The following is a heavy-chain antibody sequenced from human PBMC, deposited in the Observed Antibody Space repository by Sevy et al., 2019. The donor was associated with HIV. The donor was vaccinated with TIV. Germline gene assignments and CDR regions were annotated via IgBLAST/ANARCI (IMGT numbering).Heavy chain of an antibody. V-gene: IGHV4-59*01. D-gene: IGHD3-3*01. CDR1: GGSISSYY. J-gene: IGHJ6*02. CDR3: ARAGGLVDFGVDV. Sequence: SETLSLTCSVSGGSISSYYWSWIRQSPRKGLEWIGYIYNSETTKYNPSLMSRVTILLETSKNQFSLKLSSVTAADTAVYYCARAGGLVDFGVDVWGQGTTVTVSS. CDR2: IYNSETT.